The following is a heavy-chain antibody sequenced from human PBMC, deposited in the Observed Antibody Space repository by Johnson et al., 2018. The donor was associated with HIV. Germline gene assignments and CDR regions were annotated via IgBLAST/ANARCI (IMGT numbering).Heavy chain of an antibody. CDR3: SNLGRYFDWFPTTNDAFDI. J-gene: IGHJ3*02. Sequence: VQLVESGGGLVQRGGSLRLSCAASGFTFSSYAMSWVRQAPGKGLEWVSAISGSGDSTYYADSVKGRFTISRDNSKNTLYLQMNSLRAEDTAVYYCSNLGRYFDWFPTTNDAFDIWGQGTMVIVSS. CDR1: GFTFSSYA. V-gene: IGHV3-23*04. D-gene: IGHD3-9*01. CDR2: ISGSGDST.